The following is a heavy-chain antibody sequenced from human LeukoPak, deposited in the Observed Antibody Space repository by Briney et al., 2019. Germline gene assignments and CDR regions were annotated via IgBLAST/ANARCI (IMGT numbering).Heavy chain of an antibody. D-gene: IGHD4-23*01. CDR3: ARRSPMTTVVTDQGTDAFDI. CDR2: IYYSGST. Sequence: PSETLSLTCTVSGGSISSSSYYWGWIRQPPGKWLEWIGSIYYSGSTYYNPSLKSRVTISVDTSKNQFSLKLSSVTAADTAVYYCARRSPMTTVVTDQGTDAFDIWGQGTMVTVSS. J-gene: IGHJ3*02. V-gene: IGHV4-39*01. CDR1: GGSISSSSYY.